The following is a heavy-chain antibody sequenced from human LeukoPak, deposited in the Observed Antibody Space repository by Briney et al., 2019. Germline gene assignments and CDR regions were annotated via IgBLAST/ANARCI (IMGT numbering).Heavy chain of an antibody. CDR3: VLQLLGY. J-gene: IGHJ4*02. V-gene: IGHV3-23*01. Sequence: GGSLRLSCAASGFTFSSYWMHWVRQAPGKGLDWVSGISGSADSTYYADSVKGRFSISRDNSKNTLYLQMNSLRAEDTAVYYCVLQLLGYWGQGTLVTASS. D-gene: IGHD1-26*01. CDR1: GFTFSSYW. CDR2: ISGSADST.